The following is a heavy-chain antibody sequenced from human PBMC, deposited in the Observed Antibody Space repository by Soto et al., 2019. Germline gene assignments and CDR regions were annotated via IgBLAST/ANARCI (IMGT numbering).Heavy chain of an antibody. V-gene: IGHV3-72*01. CDR2: TRNKANSYTT. D-gene: IGHD3-10*01. Sequence: EVQLVESGGGLVQPGGSLRLSCTASGFTFSDHYMDWVRQAPGKGLEWVGRTRNKANSYTTEYAASVKGRFTISRDDSKNSLYLQMDSLQTEDTAVYFCARPSHGSGTYYFDYWGQGTLVTVSS. CDR3: ARPSHGSGTYYFDY. J-gene: IGHJ4*02. CDR1: GFTFSDHY.